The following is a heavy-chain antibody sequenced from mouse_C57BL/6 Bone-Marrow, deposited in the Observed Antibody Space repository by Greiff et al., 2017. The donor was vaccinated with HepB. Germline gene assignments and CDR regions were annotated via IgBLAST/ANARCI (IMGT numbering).Heavy chain of an antibody. CDR3: ARRGVTTIAY. J-gene: IGHJ3*01. Sequence: EVKLMESGGGLVQPGESLKLSCESTEYEFPSHDMSWVRKTPEKRLELVAAINSDGGSTYYPDTMERRFIISRDNTKKTQYLQMSSLSSEDTAWYYCARRGVTTIAYWGQGTLVTVSA. CDR1: EYEFPSHD. D-gene: IGHD2-2*01. V-gene: IGHV5-2*01. CDR2: INSDGGST.